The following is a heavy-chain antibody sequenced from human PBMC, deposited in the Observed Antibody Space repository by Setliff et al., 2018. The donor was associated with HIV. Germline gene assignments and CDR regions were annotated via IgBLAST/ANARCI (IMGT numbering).Heavy chain of an antibody. D-gene: IGHD3-10*01. CDR2: IYWNDDK. V-gene: IGHV2-5*01. CDR1: GFSLSTGGVG. Sequence: SGPTLVNPTQTLTLTCTFSGFSLSTGGVGVGWIRQPPGKALEWLALIYWNDDKRYSPSLKTRPTITKDTSKNQVVLTVTNMDPVDTATYYCARHYYYGSGSYYKRDAFDIWGQGTMVTVSS. CDR3: ARHYYYGSGSYYKRDAFDI. J-gene: IGHJ3*02.